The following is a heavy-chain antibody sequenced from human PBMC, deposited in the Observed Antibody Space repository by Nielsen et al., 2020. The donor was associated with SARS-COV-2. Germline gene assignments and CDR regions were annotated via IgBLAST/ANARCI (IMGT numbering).Heavy chain of an antibody. D-gene: IGHD3-3*01. CDR1: GGSISSYY. V-gene: IGHV4-59*08. J-gene: IGHJ2*01. CDR2: IYYSGST. CDR3: ARHEGAITIFGVDIIKYFDL. Sequence: SETLSLTCTVSGGSISSYYWSWIRQPPGKGLEWIGYIYYSGSTNYNPSLKSRVTISVDTSKNQFSLKLSSVTAADTAVYYCARHEGAITIFGVDIIKYFDLWGRGTLVTVSS.